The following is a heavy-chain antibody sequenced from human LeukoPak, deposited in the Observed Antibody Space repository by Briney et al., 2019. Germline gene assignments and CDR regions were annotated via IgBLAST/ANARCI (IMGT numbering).Heavy chain of an antibody. J-gene: IGHJ4*02. CDR3: SRENGAFSPFGY. D-gene: IGHD2-8*01. CDR1: GGSISNTNW. CDR2: ISLTGLT. Sequence: SGTLSLTCGVCGGSISNTNWWGWVRQRPGQGLEWIGEISLTGLTHYNPSLESRVTVSLDKSKNHLSPNLTSVTAADTAVYYCSRENGAFSPFGYWGQGTLVTVLS. V-gene: IGHV4-4*02.